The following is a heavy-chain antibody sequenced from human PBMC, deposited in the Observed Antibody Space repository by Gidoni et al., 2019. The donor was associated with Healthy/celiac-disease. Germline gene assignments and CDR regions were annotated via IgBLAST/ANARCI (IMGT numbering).Heavy chain of an antibody. D-gene: IGHD6-6*01. J-gene: IGHJ4*02. V-gene: IGHV1-69*06. Sequence: QVQLVQSGAEVKKPGSSVKVSCKASGGTFSSYAISWVRQAPGQGLEWMGGIIPIFGTATYAQKFQGRVTITADKSTSTAYMELSSLRSEDTAVYYCSRGGRRASSLPYFFDYWGQGTLVTVSS. CDR1: GGTFSSYA. CDR2: IIPIFGTA. CDR3: SRGGRRASSLPYFFDY.